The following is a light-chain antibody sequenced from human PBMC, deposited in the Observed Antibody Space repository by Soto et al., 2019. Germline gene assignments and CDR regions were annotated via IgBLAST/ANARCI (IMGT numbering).Light chain of an antibody. J-gene: IGKJ1*01. V-gene: IGKV1-5*03. CDR3: QQYDSYST. CDR1: QSISSW. CDR2: KAS. Sequence: DIQLTQSPSTLSASVGDRVPITCRASQSISSWLAWYQQKPGKAPSVLIYKASSLESGVPSRFSGSGFGTEFTLTISSLQPDDSATYYCQQYDSYSTFGQGTKVDIK.